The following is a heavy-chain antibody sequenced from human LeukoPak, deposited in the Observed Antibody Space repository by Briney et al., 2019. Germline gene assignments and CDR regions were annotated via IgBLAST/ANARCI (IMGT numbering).Heavy chain of an antibody. CDR1: GGSISSSSYY. V-gene: IGHV4-39*01. D-gene: IGHD5-18*01. J-gene: IGHJ4*02. CDR2: IYYSGST. Sequence: SETLSLTCTVSGGSISSSSYYWGWIRQPPGKGLEWIGSIYYSGSTNYNPSLKSRVTISVDTSKNQFSLKLSSVTAADTAVYYCATVDTAMVKGVDYWGQGTLVTVSS. CDR3: ATVDTAMVKGVDY.